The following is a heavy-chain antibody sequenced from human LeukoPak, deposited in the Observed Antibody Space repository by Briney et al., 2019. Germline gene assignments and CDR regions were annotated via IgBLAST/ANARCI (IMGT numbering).Heavy chain of an antibody. CDR2: INPSGGST. CDR1: GYTFTSYY. CDR3: ARATTVTMPGDY. Sequence: ASVKVSCKASGYTFTSYYMHWVRQAPGQGLERMGIINPSGGSTSYAQKFQGRVTMTRDTSTSTVYMELSSLRSEDTAVYYCARATTVTMPGDYWGQGTLVTVSS. V-gene: IGHV1-46*01. D-gene: IGHD4-17*01. J-gene: IGHJ4*02.